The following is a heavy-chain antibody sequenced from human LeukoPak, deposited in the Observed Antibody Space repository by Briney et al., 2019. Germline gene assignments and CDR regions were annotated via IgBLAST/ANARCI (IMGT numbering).Heavy chain of an antibody. CDR1: GFTFISFS. J-gene: IGHJ1*01. CDR3: VRDFSTVTTAYLHH. CDR2: ISSSSRHI. V-gene: IGHV3-21*04. Sequence: PGGSLRLSCAAPGFTFISFSMNWVRQAPGKGRGWVSSISSSSRHIYYADSVKGRFTIFRDDAKNSLFLQMDSLRVEDTAMYYCVRDFSTVTTAYLHHWGQGTLLTVSS. D-gene: IGHD4-17*01.